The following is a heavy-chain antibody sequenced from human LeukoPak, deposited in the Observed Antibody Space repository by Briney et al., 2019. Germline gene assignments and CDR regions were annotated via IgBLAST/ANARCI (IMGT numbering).Heavy chain of an antibody. CDR1: GFTFSSYA. D-gene: IGHD1-26*01. Sequence: PGGSLRLSCVASGFTFSSYALTWVRQVPGKGLEWVSTISASGDNSYYTDSVGGRFTISRDNPRNTMYLQMNSLRAEDTALYYCAKGSSGNYGGRLDSWGQGTLVSVSS. J-gene: IGHJ4*02. V-gene: IGHV3-23*01. CDR2: ISASGDNS. CDR3: AKGSSGNYGGRLDS.